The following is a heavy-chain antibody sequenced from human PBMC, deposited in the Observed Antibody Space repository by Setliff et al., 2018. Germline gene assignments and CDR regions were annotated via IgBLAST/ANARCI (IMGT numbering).Heavy chain of an antibody. V-gene: IGHV3-48*03. CDR3: AGDGGRGMVKGYYYGLGA. D-gene: IGHD5-18*01. J-gene: IGHJ6*02. CDR1: GFTFSSHT. CDR2: FSSSGSI. Sequence: PGGSLRLSCAASGFTFSSHTMNWVRQGPGKGLEWVAYFSSSGSISYANSVKRRFTISRGNAKNALYLQMNSLRVEDTAVYYCAGDGGRGMVKGYYYGLGAWGLGTSVTVSS.